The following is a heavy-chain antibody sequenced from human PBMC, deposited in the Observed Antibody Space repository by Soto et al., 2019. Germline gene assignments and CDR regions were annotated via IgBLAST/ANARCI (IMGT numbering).Heavy chain of an antibody. V-gene: IGHV3-73*02. J-gene: IGHJ4*02. CDR3: TRPPRDDSSGYYYFDY. CDR2: IRSKANSYAT. D-gene: IGHD3-22*01. CDR1: GFTFSGSA. Sequence: EVQLVESGGGLVQPGGSLKLSCAASGFTFSGSAMHWVRQASGKGLEWVGRIRSKANSYATAYAASVKGRFTISRDDSKNTAYLQMNSLKTEDTAVYYCTRPPRDDSSGYYYFDYWGQGTLVTVSS.